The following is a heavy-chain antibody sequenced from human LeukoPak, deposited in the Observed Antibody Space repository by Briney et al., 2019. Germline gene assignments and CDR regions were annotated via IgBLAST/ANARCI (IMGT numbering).Heavy chain of an antibody. J-gene: IGHJ6*02. V-gene: IGHV4-61*02. D-gene: IGHD2-15*01. CDR1: GGSISSGSYY. Sequence: SQTLSLTCTVSGGSISSGSYYWSWIRQPAGKGLEWIGRIYTSGSTNYNPSLKSRVTISVDTSKNQFSLKLSSVTAADTAVYYCARDATCSGGSCYRGYYYCGMDVWGQGTTVTVSS. CDR3: ARDATCSGGSCYRGYYYCGMDV. CDR2: IYTSGST.